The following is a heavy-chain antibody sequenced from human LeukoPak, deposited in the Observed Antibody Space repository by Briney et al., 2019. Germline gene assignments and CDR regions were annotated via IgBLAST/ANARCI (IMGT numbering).Heavy chain of an antibody. CDR3: ARGITGHYGNDF. CDR1: EISFSSSW. CDR2: VNSDGTRT. J-gene: IGHJ4*02. V-gene: IGHV3-74*01. D-gene: IGHD3-9*01. Sequence: GGSLRLSCAASEISFSSSWMHWVGLGPGKGLVWVSRVNSDGTRTNYADSVKGRFAISRDNAKNMLYLQMNSLRAEDTAVYYCARGITGHYGNDFWGQGTLVTVSS.